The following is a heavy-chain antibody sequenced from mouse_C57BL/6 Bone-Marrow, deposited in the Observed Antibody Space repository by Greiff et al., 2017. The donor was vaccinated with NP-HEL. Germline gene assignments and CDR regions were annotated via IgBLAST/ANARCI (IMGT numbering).Heavy chain of an antibody. D-gene: IGHD2-1*01. CDR3: ARKRGNGNRAMDY. CDR1: GFSLTSYG. CDR2: IWRGGST. J-gene: IGHJ4*01. V-gene: IGHV2-2*01. Sequence: VKLQESGPGLVQPSQSLSITCTVSGFSLTSYGVHWVRQSPGKGLEWLGVIWRGGSTDYNAAFISSLSISKDNSKSQVFFKMNSLQADDTAIYYCARKRGNGNRAMDYWGQGTSVTVSS.